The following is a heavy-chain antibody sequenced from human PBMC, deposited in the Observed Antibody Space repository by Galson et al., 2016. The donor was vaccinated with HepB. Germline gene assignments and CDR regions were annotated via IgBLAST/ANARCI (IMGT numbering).Heavy chain of an antibody. CDR1: GFTFMRDV. J-gene: IGHJ4*02. CDR3: AKDVAVAGHGEYFDY. Sequence: SLRLSCAASGFTFMRDVMSWVRQAPGKGLEWVSAINDYGGSTYYADSVKGRFTISRENSKNTLYRQMNSLRAEDTAVYYCAKDVAVAGHGEYFDYWGQGTLVTVSS. V-gene: IGHV3-23*01. CDR2: INDYGGST. D-gene: IGHD6-19*01.